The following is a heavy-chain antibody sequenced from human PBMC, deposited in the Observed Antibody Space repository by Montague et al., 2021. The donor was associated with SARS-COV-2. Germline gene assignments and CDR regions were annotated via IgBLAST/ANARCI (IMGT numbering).Heavy chain of an antibody. V-gene: IGHV3-21*03. CDR1: GFTFSSYT. J-gene: IGHJ4*02. D-gene: IGHD2-2*01. CDR3: ARDSPLEGYQLQSPIDF. Sequence: SLRLSCAASGFTFSSYTMNWVRQAPGKGLEWVSSISSSFSSIFSADSMKGRFTVFYAKSVKGRFTISRDDAKDSLYLEMNGLRAEDTALYLCARDSPLEGYQLQSPIDFWGQGTMVTVSS. CDR2: ISSSFSSI.